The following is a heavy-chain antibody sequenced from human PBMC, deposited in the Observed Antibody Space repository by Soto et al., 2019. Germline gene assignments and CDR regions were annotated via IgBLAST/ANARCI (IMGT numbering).Heavy chain of an antibody. D-gene: IGHD6-19*01. CDR2: MNPNSGNT. Sequence: QVQLVQSGAEVKKPGASVKVSCKASGYTFTSYDINWVRQATGQGLEWMGWMNPNSGNTGYAQKFQGRVTMTRNTSISTAYMELSSLRSEDTAVDYCARVAVAGLNYGMDVWGQGTTVTVSS. CDR1: GYTFTSYD. V-gene: IGHV1-8*01. CDR3: ARVAVAGLNYGMDV. J-gene: IGHJ6*02.